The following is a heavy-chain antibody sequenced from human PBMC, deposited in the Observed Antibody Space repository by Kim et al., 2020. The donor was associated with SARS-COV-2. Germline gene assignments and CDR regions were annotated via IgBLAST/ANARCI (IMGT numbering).Heavy chain of an antibody. D-gene: IGHD3-22*01. CDR1: GGTFSSYA. V-gene: IGHV1-69*13. Sequence: SVKVSCKASGGTFSSYAISWVRQAPGQGLEWMGGIIPIFGTANYAQKFQGRVTITADESTSTAYMELSSLRSEDTAVYYCARAFWGRSGYYNHYYYYGMDVWGQGTTVTVSS. CDR2: IIPIFGTA. CDR3: ARAFWGRSGYYNHYYYYGMDV. J-gene: IGHJ6*02.